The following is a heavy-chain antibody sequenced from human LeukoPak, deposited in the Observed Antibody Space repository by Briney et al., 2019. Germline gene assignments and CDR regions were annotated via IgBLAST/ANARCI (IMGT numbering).Heavy chain of an antibody. V-gene: IGHV4-59*01. Sequence: RPSETLSLTCTVSGGSISSYYWSWIRQPPGKGLEWIGYIYYSGSTNYNPSLKSRVTISVDTSKNQFSLKLSSVTAADTAVYYCARVGHDVDTAELGHFDYWGQGTLVTVSS. CDR2: IYYSGST. J-gene: IGHJ4*02. CDR3: ARVGHDVDTAELGHFDY. CDR1: GGSISSYY. D-gene: IGHD5-18*01.